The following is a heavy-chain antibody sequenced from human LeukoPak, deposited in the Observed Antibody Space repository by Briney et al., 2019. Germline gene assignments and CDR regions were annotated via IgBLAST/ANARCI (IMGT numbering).Heavy chain of an antibody. J-gene: IGHJ6*02. CDR3: ARLSNYGSNERYYDYGMDV. V-gene: IGHV1-18*01. CDR1: GYTFSSYG. CDR2: ISAYNGNT. Sequence: GASVKVSCKASGYTFSSYGISCVRQAPGQGLEWMGWISAYNGNTNYAQKLQGRVTMTTDTSTSTAYMELRSLRSDDTAVYYCARLSNYGSNERYYDYGMDVCGQGTTVTVSS. D-gene: IGHD3-10*01.